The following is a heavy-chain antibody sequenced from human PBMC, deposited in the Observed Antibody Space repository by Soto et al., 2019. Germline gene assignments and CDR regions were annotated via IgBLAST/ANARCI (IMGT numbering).Heavy chain of an antibody. CDR3: AKSPYCSSTSCYGANYYYYYMDV. V-gene: IGHV3-23*01. J-gene: IGHJ6*03. Sequence: EVQLLESGGGLVQPGGSLRLSCAASGFTFSSYAMSWVRQAPGKGLEWVSAISGSGGSTYYADSVKGRFTISRDNSKNTLYLQMNSLRAEDTAVYYCAKSPYCSSTSCYGANYYYYYMDVWGKGTTVTVSS. CDR1: GFTFSSYA. CDR2: ISGSGGST. D-gene: IGHD2-2*01.